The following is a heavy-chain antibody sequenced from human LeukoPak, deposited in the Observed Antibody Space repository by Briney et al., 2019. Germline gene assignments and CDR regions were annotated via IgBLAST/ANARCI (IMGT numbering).Heavy chain of an antibody. V-gene: IGHV4-59*01. CDR3: ARAGRDGYTFPFDY. J-gene: IGHJ4*01. Sequence: SESLSLTCTESGSSLRSYYSSLIRQFPANGIDKIRFDYYPGTTYYTPSLKSRVTITLDTSNNPFAMNLTSVTTADTAVYSCARAGRDGYTFPFDYWGHGTLVTVSS. CDR2: DYYPGTT. CDR1: GSSLRSYY. D-gene: IGHD5-24*01.